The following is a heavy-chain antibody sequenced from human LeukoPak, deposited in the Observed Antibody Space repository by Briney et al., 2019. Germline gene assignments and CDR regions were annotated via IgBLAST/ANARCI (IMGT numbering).Heavy chain of an antibody. Sequence: SETLSLTCTVSGGSISSYYWSWIRQPPGKGLEWIGYIYYSGSTNYNPSLKSRVTISVDTSKNQFSLKLSSVTAADTAVYYCAVGARDFYYFDYWGQGTLVTVSS. CDR1: GGSISSYY. V-gene: IGHV4-59*01. D-gene: IGHD3-3*01. CDR3: AVGARDFYYFDY. J-gene: IGHJ4*02. CDR2: IYYSGST.